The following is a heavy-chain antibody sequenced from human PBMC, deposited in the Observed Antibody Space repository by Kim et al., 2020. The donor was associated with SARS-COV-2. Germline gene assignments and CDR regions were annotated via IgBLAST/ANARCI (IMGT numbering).Heavy chain of an antibody. J-gene: IGHJ6*02. V-gene: IGHV3-64D*06. CDR2: ISSNGGST. D-gene: IGHD3-9*01. Sequence: GGSLRLSCSASGFTFSSYAMHWVRQAPGKGLEYVSAISSNGGSTYYADSVKGRFTISRDNSKNTLYLQMSSLRAEDTAVYYCVKGRGYDILTGYYSYYYYGMDVWGQGTTVTVSS. CDR3: VKGRGYDILTGYYSYYYYGMDV. CDR1: GFTFSSYA.